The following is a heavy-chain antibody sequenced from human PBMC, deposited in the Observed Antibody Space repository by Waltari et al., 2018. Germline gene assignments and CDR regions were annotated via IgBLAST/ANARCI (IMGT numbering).Heavy chain of an antibody. D-gene: IGHD3-10*01. CDR2: MNPNSGNT. Sequence: QVQLVQSGAEVQKPGASVKVSCKASGYTFTSYDITWVRQATGQGLEWMGWMNPNSGNTGYAQKFQGRVTITRNTSISTAYMELSSLRSEDTAVYYCARKRYGSGSEFDPWGQGTLVTVSS. J-gene: IGHJ5*02. V-gene: IGHV1-8*03. CDR3: ARKRYGSGSEFDP. CDR1: GYTFTSYD.